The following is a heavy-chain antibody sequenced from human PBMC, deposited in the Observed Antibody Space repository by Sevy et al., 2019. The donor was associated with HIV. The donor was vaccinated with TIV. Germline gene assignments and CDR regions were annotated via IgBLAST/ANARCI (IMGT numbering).Heavy chain of an antibody. D-gene: IGHD7-27*01. CDR3: ARETWGPEKGYFDY. Sequence: KQSQTLSLTCAISGDSVSSNNAAWTWIRQSPSRGLEWLGRTYYRSSKWFNDYAISVKSRIIVNPDTSKNQFSLQLNSVTPEDTAVYYCARETWGPEKGYFDYWGQGTLVTVSS. CDR2: TYYRSSKWFN. J-gene: IGHJ4*02. CDR1: GDSVSSNNAA. V-gene: IGHV6-1*01.